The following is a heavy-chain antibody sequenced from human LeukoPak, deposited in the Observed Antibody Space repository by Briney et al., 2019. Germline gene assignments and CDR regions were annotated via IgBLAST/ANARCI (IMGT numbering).Heavy chain of an antibody. CDR3: ARERQRGYSSGWYGY. CDR1: GGSFSGYY. V-gene: IGHV4-34*01. J-gene: IGHJ4*02. Sequence: SETLSLTCAVYGGSFSGYYWSWIRQPPGKGLEWIGEINHSGSTNYNPSLKSRVTISEDTSKNQFSLKLSSVTAADTAVYYCARERQRGYSSGWYGYWGQGTLVTVSS. D-gene: IGHD6-19*01. CDR2: INHSGST.